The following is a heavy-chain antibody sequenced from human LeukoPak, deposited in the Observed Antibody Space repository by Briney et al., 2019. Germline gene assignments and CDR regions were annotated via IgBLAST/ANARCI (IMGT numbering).Heavy chain of an antibody. J-gene: IGHJ4*02. D-gene: IGHD3-22*01. CDR3: AKASSYDSSGPSRPLLDY. Sequence: GGSLRLSCAASGFTFDDYAMHWVRQAPGKGLEWVSGISWNSGSIGYADSVKGRFTISRDNAKNSLYLQMNSLRAEDTALYYCAKASSYDSSGPSRPLLDYWGQGTLVTVSS. V-gene: IGHV3-9*01. CDR2: ISWNSGSI. CDR1: GFTFDDYA.